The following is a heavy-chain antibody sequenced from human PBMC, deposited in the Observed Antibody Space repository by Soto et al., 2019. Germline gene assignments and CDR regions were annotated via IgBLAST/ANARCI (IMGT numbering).Heavy chain of an antibody. V-gene: IGHV1-69*13. CDR2: IIPIFGTA. J-gene: IGHJ6*02. Sequence: ASVKVSCKASGGTFSSYAISWVRQAPGQGLEWMGGIIPIFGTANYAQKFQGRVTITADESTSTAYMELSSLRSEDTAVYYCARPGLSAAGTPGHGMDVWGQGTTVTVSS. CDR3: ARPGLSAAGTPGHGMDV. CDR1: GGTFSSYA. D-gene: IGHD6-13*01.